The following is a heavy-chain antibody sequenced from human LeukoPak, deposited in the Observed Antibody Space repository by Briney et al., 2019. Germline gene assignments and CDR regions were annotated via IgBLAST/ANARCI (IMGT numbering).Heavy chain of an antibody. CDR3: ARSEILRYFDWLPNWFDP. J-gene: IGHJ5*02. V-gene: IGHV1-8*01. CDR2: MNPNSGNT. CDR1: GYTFTSYD. D-gene: IGHD3-9*01. Sequence: ASVKVSCKASGYTFTSYDINWVRQATGQGLEWMGWMNPNSGNTGYAQKVQGRVTMTRNTSISTAYMELSSLRSEDTAVYYCARSEILRYFDWLPNWFDPWGQGTLVTVSS.